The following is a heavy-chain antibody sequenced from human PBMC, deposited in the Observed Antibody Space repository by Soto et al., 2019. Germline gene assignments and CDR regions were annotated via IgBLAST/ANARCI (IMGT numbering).Heavy chain of an antibody. J-gene: IGHJ5*02. CDR2: FNHSGST. Sequence: SATLSLTCAFNSLSFPGYYWSWIRQPPGKGLEWIWEFNHSGSTNYNPSLKGRVTILVDTFKNQFSLKLSSVTAADTALFYCARAPLTRYFDWLSLQRRWFDPWGQG. D-gene: IGHD3-9*01. V-gene: IGHV4-34*01. CDR3: ARAPLTRYFDWLSLQRRWFDP. CDR1: SLSFPGYY.